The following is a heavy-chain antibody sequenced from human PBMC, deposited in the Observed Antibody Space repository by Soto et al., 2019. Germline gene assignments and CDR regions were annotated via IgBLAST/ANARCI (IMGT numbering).Heavy chain of an antibody. V-gene: IGHV4-34*01. CDR2: INHSGST. CDR1: GGSFSGYY. Sequence: LSLTCAVYGGSFSGYYWSWIRQPPGKGLEWIGEINHSGSTNYNPSLKSRVTISVDTSKNQFSLKLSSVTAADTAVYYCARGNQYYYGSGSYYNNWFDPWGQGTLVTVSS. D-gene: IGHD3-10*01. CDR3: ARGNQYYYGSGSYYNNWFDP. J-gene: IGHJ5*02.